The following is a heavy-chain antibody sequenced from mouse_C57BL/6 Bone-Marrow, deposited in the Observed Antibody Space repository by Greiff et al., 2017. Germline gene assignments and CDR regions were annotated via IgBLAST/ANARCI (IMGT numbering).Heavy chain of an antibody. CDR3: TRRITTVVATAYY. D-gene: IGHD1-1*01. J-gene: IGHJ2*01. V-gene: IGHV1-5*01. CDR2: IYPGNSDT. Sequence: EVQLQQSGTVLARPGASVKMSCKTSGYTFTSYWMHWVKQRPGQGLEWIGAIYPGNSDTSYNQKFKGKAKLSAVTSASTAYMELSSLTNEDSAVYYCTRRITTVVATAYYWCQGTTLTVSS. CDR1: GYTFTSYW.